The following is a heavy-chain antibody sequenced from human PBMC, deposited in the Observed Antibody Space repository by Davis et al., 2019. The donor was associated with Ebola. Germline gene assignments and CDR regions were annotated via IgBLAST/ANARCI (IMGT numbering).Heavy chain of an antibody. CDR1: GFSSRNAW. Sequence: PGGSLRLSCAASGFSSRNAWMTWVRQPPGKGLESVGLIRSTSSGGTTDYAAPVRGRFTVSRDDSKNILYLQRESLKVEDTAMYYCSTDWASGRIWGQGTLVTVSS. V-gene: IGHV3-15*01. CDR2: IRSTSSGGTT. D-gene: IGHD1-14*01. J-gene: IGHJ4*02. CDR3: STDWASGRI.